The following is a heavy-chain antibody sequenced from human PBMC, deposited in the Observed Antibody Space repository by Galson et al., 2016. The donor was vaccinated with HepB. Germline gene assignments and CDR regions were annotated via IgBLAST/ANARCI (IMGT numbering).Heavy chain of an antibody. CDR2: INRDESST. D-gene: IGHD6-13*01. CDR3: AKGQQLAYFDY. Sequence: SLRLSCAASGFTFSSYYMHWVRQAPGKGLVWVSRINRDESSTSYADYVKGRFTISRDNAKNTLYLQMNSLRDEDTAVYYCAKGQQLAYFDYWGQGTLVTVSS. J-gene: IGHJ4*02. V-gene: IGHV3-74*01. CDR1: GFTFSSYY.